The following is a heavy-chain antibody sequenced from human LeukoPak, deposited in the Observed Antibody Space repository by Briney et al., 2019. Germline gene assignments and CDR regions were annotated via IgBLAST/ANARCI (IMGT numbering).Heavy chain of an antibody. J-gene: IGHJ3*02. D-gene: IGHD3-10*01. CDR3: ARDREAYYGSGSYYRGDAFDI. CDR2: IYYSGST. CDR1: GASISSSSHY. Sequence: SETLSLTCTVSGASISSSSHYWVWIRQPPGKGLEWIGNIYYSGSTYYNPSLKSRVTISVDTSKNQFSLKLSSVTAADTAVYYCARDREAYYGSGSYYRGDAFDIWGQGTMVTVSS. V-gene: IGHV4-39*07.